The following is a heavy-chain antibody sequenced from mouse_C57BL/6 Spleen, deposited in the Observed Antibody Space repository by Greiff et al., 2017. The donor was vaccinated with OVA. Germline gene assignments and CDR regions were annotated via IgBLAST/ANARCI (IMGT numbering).Heavy chain of an antibody. V-gene: IGHV5-6*01. Sequence: EVKVVESGGDLVKPGGSLKLSCAASGFTFSSYGMSWVRQTPDKRLEWVATISSGGSYTYYPDSVKGRFTISRDNAKNTLYLQMSSLKSEDTAMYYCARHRDYGYDGEDYFDYWGQGTTLTVSS. CDR3: ARHRDYGYDGEDYFDY. CDR2: ISSGGSYT. CDR1: GFTFSSYG. J-gene: IGHJ2*01. D-gene: IGHD2-2*01.